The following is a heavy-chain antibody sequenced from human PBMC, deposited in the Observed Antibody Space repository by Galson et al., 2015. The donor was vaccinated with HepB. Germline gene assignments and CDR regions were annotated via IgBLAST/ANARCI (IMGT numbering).Heavy chain of an antibody. CDR3: ARKGKGPVVAATFIYYYYYYMDV. Sequence: SVKVSCKASGYTFTSYDINWVRQATGQGLEWMGWMNPNSGNTGYAQKFQGRVTMTRNTSISTAHMELSSLRPEDTAVYYCARKGKGPVVAATFIYYYYYYMDVWGKGTTVTVSS. CDR2: MNPNSGNT. J-gene: IGHJ6*03. V-gene: IGHV1-8*01. D-gene: IGHD2-15*01. CDR1: GYTFTSYD.